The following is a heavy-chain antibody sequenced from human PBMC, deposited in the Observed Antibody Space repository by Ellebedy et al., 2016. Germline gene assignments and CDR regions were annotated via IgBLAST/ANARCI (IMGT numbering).Heavy chain of an antibody. V-gene: IGHV3-21*01. CDR2: ISSSSSYI. J-gene: IGHJ4*02. CDR1: GFTFSSYS. D-gene: IGHD6-13*01. CDR3: ARDPASSSWYSYFDY. Sequence: GESLKISXAASGFTFSSYSMNWVRQAPGKGLEWVSSISSSSSYIYYADSVKGRFTISRDNAKNSLYLQMNSLRAEDTAVYYCARDPASSSWYSYFDYWGQGTLVTVSS.